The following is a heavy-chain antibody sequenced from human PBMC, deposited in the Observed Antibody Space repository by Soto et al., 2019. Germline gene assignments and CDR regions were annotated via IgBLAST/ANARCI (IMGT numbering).Heavy chain of an antibody. Sequence: GSLILSCAASGFTFSNAWMSWVRQAPGKGLEWVGRIKSKTDGGTTDYAAPVKGRFTISRDDSKNTLYLQMNSLKTEDTAVYYCTTGPTLTGYSSPYYFDYWGQGTLVTVSS. CDR1: GFTFSNAW. V-gene: IGHV3-15*01. D-gene: IGHD3-9*01. CDR3: TTGPTLTGYSSPYYFDY. CDR2: IKSKTDGGTT. J-gene: IGHJ4*02.